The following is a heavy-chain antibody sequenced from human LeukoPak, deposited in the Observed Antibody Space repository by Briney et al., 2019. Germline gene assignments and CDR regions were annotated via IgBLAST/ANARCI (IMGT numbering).Heavy chain of an antibody. J-gene: IGHJ4*02. CDR3: ARATTYDILTGFSDY. Sequence: GGSLRLSCAASGFTFSSYSMNWVHQAPGKGLEWVSSISSSSSYIYYADSVKGRFTISRDNAKKSLYLQMNSLRAEDTAVYYCARATTYDILTGFSDYWGQGTLVTVSS. CDR1: GFTFSSYS. D-gene: IGHD3-9*01. CDR2: ISSSSSYI. V-gene: IGHV3-21*01.